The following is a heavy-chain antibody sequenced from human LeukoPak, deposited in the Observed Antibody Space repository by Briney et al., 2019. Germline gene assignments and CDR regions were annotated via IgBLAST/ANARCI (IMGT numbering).Heavy chain of an antibody. CDR2: IYYSGST. CDR1: GGSISSSSYY. CDR3: ARSNYDILTGYSDY. Sequence: SETLPLTCTVSGGSISSSSYYWGWIRQPPGKGLEWIGSIYYSGSTYYNPSLKSRVTISVDTSKNQFSLKLSSVTAADTAVYYCARSNYDILTGYSDYWGQGTLVTVSS. V-gene: IGHV4-39*07. D-gene: IGHD3-9*01. J-gene: IGHJ4*02.